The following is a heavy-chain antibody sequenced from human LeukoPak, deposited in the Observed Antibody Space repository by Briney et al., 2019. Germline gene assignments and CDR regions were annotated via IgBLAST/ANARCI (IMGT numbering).Heavy chain of an antibody. CDR1: GYIFTGDY. J-gene: IGHJ3*02. V-gene: IGHV1-2*06. CDR2: INPDSGGA. D-gene: IGHD2-15*01. Sequence: ASVEVSCKDSGYIFTGDYVHWVRQAPGQGLEWMGRINPDSGGADSAQKFKGRVFMTRDTSISTAYMELTRLRSDDTAVYYCVRDRGWDAFDIWGQGTLVTVS. CDR3: VRDRGWDAFDI.